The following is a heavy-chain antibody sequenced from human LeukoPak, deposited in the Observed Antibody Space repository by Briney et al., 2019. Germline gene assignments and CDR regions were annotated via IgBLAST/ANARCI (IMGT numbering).Heavy chain of an antibody. D-gene: IGHD2/OR15-2a*01. CDR1: GYSISSGYY. Sequence: PSETLSLTCAVSGYSISSGYYWGWIRQPPGEGLEWIGNIYHSGSTYYNPSLKSRVTISVDTSKNQFSLKLSSVTAADTAVYYCARLSDLTQFDYWGQGTLVTVSS. V-gene: IGHV4-38-2*01. CDR2: IYHSGST. CDR3: ARLSDLTQFDY. J-gene: IGHJ4*02.